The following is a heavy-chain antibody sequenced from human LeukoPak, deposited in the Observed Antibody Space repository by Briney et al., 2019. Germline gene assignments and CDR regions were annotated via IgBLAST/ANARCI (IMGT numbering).Heavy chain of an antibody. CDR3: ARDTRRGYSYGPFDY. CDR2: IIPIFGTA. Sequence: ASVKVSCKASGGTFRSYAISWVREAPGQGLEWMGGIIPIFGTANYAQKFQGRVTITADESTSTAYMELSSLRSEDTAVYYCARDTRRGYSYGPFDYWGQGTLVTVSS. CDR1: GGTFRSYA. D-gene: IGHD5-18*01. J-gene: IGHJ4*02. V-gene: IGHV1-69*13.